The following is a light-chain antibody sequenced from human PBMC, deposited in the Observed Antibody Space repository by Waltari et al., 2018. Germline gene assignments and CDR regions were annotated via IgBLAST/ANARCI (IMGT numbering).Light chain of an antibody. V-gene: IGLV1-40*01. Sequence: QSVLTQPPSVSGAPGQRVTISCTGSSSNLGAGDDVPWYQQLPGTAPKLLIYGNSNRPSGVPDRFSGSKSGTSASLAITGLQAEDEADYYCQSYDSSLSGYVVFGGGTKLTVL. CDR2: GNS. J-gene: IGLJ2*01. CDR3: QSYDSSLSGYVV. CDR1: SSNLGAGDD.